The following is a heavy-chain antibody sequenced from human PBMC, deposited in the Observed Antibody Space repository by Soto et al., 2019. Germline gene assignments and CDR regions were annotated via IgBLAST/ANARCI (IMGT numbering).Heavy chain of an antibody. J-gene: IGHJ5*02. Sequence: QITLQEAGPTLVKTTQTLTLTCTFSGFALTTRGEAVGWIRQPPGKALECLALINWDDDKRYSPSLHSRLPITKDPSEVQEVLTRTNVGPVDTATYSCAQIPNDYQYDWFGPWGQRTLVPVSS. CDR3: AQIPNDYQYDWFGP. D-gene: IGHD3-16*01. V-gene: IGHV2-5*02. CDR2: INWDDDK. CDR1: GFALTTRGEA.